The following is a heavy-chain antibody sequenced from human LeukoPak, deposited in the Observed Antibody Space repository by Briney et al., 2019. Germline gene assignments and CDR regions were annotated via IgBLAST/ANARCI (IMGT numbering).Heavy chain of an antibody. CDR2: INPNSGGT. Sequence: ASEKVSCKASGYTFTGYYMHWVLQAPGQRLEWMVWINPNSGGTNYAQKFQGRVTMTRETSISTAYMELSRLRSDDTAVYYCARVKIMGGNWFDPWGQGTLVNVSS. CDR3: ARVKIMGGNWFDP. CDR1: GYTFTGYY. D-gene: IGHD2-8*01. V-gene: IGHV1-2*02. J-gene: IGHJ5*02.